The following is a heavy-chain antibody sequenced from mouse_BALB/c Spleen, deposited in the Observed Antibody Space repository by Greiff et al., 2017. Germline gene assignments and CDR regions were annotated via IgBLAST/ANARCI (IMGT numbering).Heavy chain of an antibody. Sequence: DVQLQESGPDLVKPSQSLSLTCTVTGYSITSGYSWHWIRQFPGNKLEWMGYIHYSGSTNYNPSLKSRISITRDTSTNQFFLQLNSVTTEDTATDYCARSYYRYDRAMDYWGQGTSVTVSS. V-gene: IGHV3-1*02. CDR1: GYSITSGYS. J-gene: IGHJ4*01. CDR2: IHYSGST. D-gene: IGHD2-14*01. CDR3: ARSYYRYDRAMDY.